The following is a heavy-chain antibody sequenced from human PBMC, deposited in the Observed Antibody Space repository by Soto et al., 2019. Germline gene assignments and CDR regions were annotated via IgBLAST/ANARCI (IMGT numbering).Heavy chain of an antibody. CDR3: AKDSAYNWNDVDGYYFYGMDV. V-gene: IGHV3-30*18. D-gene: IGHD1-1*01. CDR1: GFTFSAYG. J-gene: IGHJ6*02. CDR2: MSYDGSNR. Sequence: PGGSLRLSCAASGFTFSAYGMHWVRQAPGKGLEWVAVMSYDGSNRFYEDSVKGRFTISRDNSKNTLYLHVNSLRAEDTAAYYCAKDSAYNWNDVDGYYFYGMDVWGQGTTVTVSS.